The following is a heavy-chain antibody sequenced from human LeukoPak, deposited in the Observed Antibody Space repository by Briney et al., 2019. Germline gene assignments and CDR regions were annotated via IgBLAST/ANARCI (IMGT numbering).Heavy chain of an antibody. CDR3: ARVAVVVVPAAGY. V-gene: IGHV1-2*02. CDR1: GYTFTTYY. J-gene: IGHJ4*02. D-gene: IGHD2-2*01. Sequence: ASVKVSCKAAGYTFTTYYMHWVRQAPGQGLEWMGWINPNSGGTNYAQKFQGRVTMTRDTSITTAYMELSRLRSDDTAVYYCARVAVVVVPAAGYWGQGTLVTVSS. CDR2: INPNSGGT.